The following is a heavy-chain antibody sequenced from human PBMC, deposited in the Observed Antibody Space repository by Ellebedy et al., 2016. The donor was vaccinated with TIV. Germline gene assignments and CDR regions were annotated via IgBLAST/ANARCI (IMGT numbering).Heavy chain of an antibody. Sequence: ASVKVSCKTSGYTFTSYALNWVRQAPGQGREWMGWISTDTGDPTYAQGFTGRFVFSLDTSVSTAYLQSNSLKAEDTAVYYCARVPMSALPWYSDYWGQGPLVTVSS. J-gene: IGHJ4*02. CDR2: ISTDTGDP. CDR3: ARVPMSALPWYSDY. CDR1: GYTFTSYA. V-gene: IGHV7-4-1*02.